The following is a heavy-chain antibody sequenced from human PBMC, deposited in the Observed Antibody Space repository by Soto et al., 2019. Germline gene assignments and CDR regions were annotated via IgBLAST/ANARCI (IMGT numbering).Heavy chain of an antibody. Sequence: QVQLVQSGAEVKKPGASVKVSCKASGDIFTSYGISWVRQAPGQGLEWMGWISAHNGNTNYAQKFQGRVTMTTDTXXSPAYMELRSLRSDDTAVYYCARDKEGITMIGGGTWGQGTLVTVSS. V-gene: IGHV1-18*01. CDR2: ISAHNGNT. D-gene: IGHD3-22*01. CDR3: ARDKEGITMIGGGT. J-gene: IGHJ5*02. CDR1: GDIFTSYG.